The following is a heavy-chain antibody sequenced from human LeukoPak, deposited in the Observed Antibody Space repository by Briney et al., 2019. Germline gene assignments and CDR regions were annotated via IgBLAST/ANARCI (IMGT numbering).Heavy chain of an antibody. Sequence: SETLSLTCTVSGGSISSSSDYWGWIRQPPGKGLEWIGSITYSGTNYYNPSLKSRVTISVDTSKNHFSLKLSSVTAADTAVYYCAANSADYNTLGSSYKVWGQGTLVTVSS. CDR3: AANSADYNTLGSSYKV. V-gene: IGHV4-39*02. J-gene: IGHJ4*02. D-gene: IGHD3-10*01. CDR2: ITYSGTN. CDR1: GGSISSSSDY.